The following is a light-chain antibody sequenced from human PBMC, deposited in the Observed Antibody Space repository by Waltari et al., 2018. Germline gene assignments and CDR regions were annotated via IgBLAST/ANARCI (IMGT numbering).Light chain of an antibody. CDR3: QQYYSSPWT. CDR2: WAS. CDR1: QSVFYSTYNQNY. J-gene: IGKJ1*01. V-gene: IGKV4-1*01. Sequence: DIVMTQSPYSLAVSLGARATIKCQSSQSVFYSTYNQNYLAWYQQKPGQPPELLLYWASNRESRVPDPFSGSGSGTDFTLAISSLQAEDVAFYYCQQYYSSPWTFGQVTKVEVK.